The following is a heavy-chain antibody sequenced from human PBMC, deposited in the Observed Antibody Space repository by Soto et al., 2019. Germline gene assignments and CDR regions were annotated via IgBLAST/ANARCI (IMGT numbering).Heavy chain of an antibody. V-gene: IGHV4-39*01. D-gene: IGHD3-16*02. CDR2: IYYSGST. Sequence: SETLSLTCTVSGGSISSSSYYWGWIRQPPGKGLEWIGSIYYSGSTYYNPSLKSRVTISVDTSKNQFSLKLSSVTAADTAVYYCARHVSDDYIWGSYREIDYWGQGTLVTVSS. CDR1: GGSISSSSYY. J-gene: IGHJ4*02. CDR3: ARHVSDDYIWGSYREIDY.